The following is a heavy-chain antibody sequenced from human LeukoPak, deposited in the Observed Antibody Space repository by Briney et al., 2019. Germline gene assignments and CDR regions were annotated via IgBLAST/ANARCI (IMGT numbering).Heavy chain of an antibody. CDR3: ARDPYGDYFLDY. J-gene: IGHJ4*02. Sequence: SETLSLTCTVSGGSISSGGYYWSWIRQHPGKGLEWIGYIYYSGSTNYNPSLKSRVTISVDTSKNQFSLKLSSVTAADTAVYYCARDPYGDYFLDYWGQGTLVTVSS. CDR2: IYYSGST. V-gene: IGHV4-61*08. D-gene: IGHD4-17*01. CDR1: GGSISSGGYY.